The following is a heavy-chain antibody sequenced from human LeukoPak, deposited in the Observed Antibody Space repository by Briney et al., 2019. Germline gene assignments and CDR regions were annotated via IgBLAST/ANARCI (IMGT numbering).Heavy chain of an antibody. D-gene: IGHD2-2*01. Sequence: ASVKVSCKVSGYTLTELSMHGVRQAPGKGLEGMGGFYPEDGETIYAQKFQGRVTMTEDTSTDTAYMELSSLRSEDTAVYYCATDGYRHQLLNWFDPWGQGTLVTVSS. CDR3: ATDGYRHQLLNWFDP. CDR1: GYTLTELS. J-gene: IGHJ5*02. CDR2: FYPEDGET. V-gene: IGHV1-24*01.